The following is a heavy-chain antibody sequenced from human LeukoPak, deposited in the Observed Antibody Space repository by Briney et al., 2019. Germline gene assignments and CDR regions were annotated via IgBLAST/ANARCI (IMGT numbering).Heavy chain of an antibody. CDR2: IYYSGST. V-gene: IGHV4-39*07. J-gene: IGHJ4*02. Sequence: SETLSLTCTVSGGSISSSSYYWGWIRQPPGKGLEWIGSIYYSGSTYYNPPLKSRVTISVDTSKNQFSLKLSSVTAADTAVYYCARVPRGTYDFWSGVYYFDYWGQGTLVTVSS. CDR1: GGSISSSSYY. D-gene: IGHD3-3*01. CDR3: ARVPRGTYDFWSGVYYFDY.